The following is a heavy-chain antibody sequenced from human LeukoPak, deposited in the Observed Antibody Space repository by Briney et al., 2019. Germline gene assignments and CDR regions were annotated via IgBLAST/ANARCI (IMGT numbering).Heavy chain of an antibody. CDR2: INPSGGTT. Sequence: GASVKVSCKASGYTFTTYYMHWVRQAPGQGLEWMGIINPSGGTTNYAQKFQGRVTMTRDTSTTTVYMELSSLRSEDTAVYYCARGRPGSGWSFDYRGQGTLVTVSS. D-gene: IGHD6-19*01. V-gene: IGHV1-46*01. CDR3: ARGRPGSGWSFDY. CDR1: GYTFTTYY. J-gene: IGHJ4*02.